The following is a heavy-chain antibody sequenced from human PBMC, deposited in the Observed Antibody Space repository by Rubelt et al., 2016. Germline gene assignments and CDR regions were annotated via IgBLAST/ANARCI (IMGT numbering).Heavy chain of an antibody. V-gene: IGHV4-59*02. CDR2: FYNTESTTERT. CDR3: ARAEDYYSSWFDP. D-gene: IGHD3-22*01. J-gene: IGHJ5*02. Sequence: QVQLQESGPGLVKPSETLSLTCNVSGGSASPHYWSWVRQSPGQGLEWSGYFYNTESTTERTNYNPSLGSRVTISVDMSKNQLSRKRCAGTAADTAADYCARAEDYYSSWFDPWGQGTLVTVSS. CDR1: GGSASPHY.